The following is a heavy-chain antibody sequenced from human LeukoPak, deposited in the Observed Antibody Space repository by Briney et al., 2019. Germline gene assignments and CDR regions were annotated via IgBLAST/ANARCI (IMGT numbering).Heavy chain of an antibody. CDR3: ARNIAARRMGGSD. J-gene: IGHJ4*02. CDR1: GFTFSSYS. Sequence: GGSLRLSCAASGFTFSSYSMNWVRQAPGKGLEWVSSISSSSSYIYYADSVKSRFTISRDNAKNSLYLQMNSLRAEDTAVYYCARNIAARRMGGSDWGQGTLVTVSS. CDR2: ISSSSSYI. D-gene: IGHD6-6*01. V-gene: IGHV3-21*01.